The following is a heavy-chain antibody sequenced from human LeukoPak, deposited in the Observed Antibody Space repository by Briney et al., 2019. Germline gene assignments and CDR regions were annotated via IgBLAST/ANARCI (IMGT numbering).Heavy chain of an antibody. D-gene: IGHD3-9*01. CDR1: GFTFSSYA. CDR2: ISGSGGST. CDR3: AKDPYDILTGYYRDFDY. V-gene: IGHV3-23*01. Sequence: GGSLRLSCAASGFTFSSYAMSWVRQAPGKELEWVSAISGSGGSTYYADSVKGRFTISRDNSKNTLYLQMNSLRAEDTAVYYCAKDPYDILTGYYRDFDYWGQGTLVTVSS. J-gene: IGHJ4*02.